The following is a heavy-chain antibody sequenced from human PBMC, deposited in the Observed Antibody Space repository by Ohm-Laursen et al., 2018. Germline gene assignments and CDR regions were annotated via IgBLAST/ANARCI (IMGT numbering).Heavy chain of an antibody. V-gene: IGHV3-53*01. CDR3: ARDSSGRNGGFFDY. CDR1: GFTVSSNY. CDR2: IYSGGST. Sequence: SLRLSCSASGFTVSSNYMSWVRQAPGKGLEWVSVIYSGGSTYYADSVKGRFTISRDNSKNTLYLQMNSLRAEDTAVYYCARDSSGRNGGFFDYWGQGTLVTVSS. J-gene: IGHJ4*02. D-gene: IGHD6-19*01.